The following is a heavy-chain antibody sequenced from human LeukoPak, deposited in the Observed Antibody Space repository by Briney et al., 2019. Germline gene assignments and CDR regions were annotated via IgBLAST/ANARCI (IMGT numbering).Heavy chain of an antibody. J-gene: IGHJ4*02. CDR2: IYYSGST. V-gene: IGHV4-59*01. CDR3: ARFQYYYDSSGTWPALDY. Sequence: SETLSLTCTVSGGSISSYYWSWIRQPPGKGLEWIGYIYYSGSTNYNPSLKSRVTISVDTSKNQFSLKLSSVTAADTAVYCCARFQYYYDSSGTWPALDYWGQGTLVTVSS. CDR1: GGSISSYY. D-gene: IGHD3-22*01.